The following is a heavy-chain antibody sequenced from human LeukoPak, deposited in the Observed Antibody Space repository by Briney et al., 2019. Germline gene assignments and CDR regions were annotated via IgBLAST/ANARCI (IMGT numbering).Heavy chain of an antibody. CDR1: GYSISSGYY. Sequence: PSETLSLTCTVSGYSISSGYYWGWIRQPPGKGLEWIGSIYNSGSTYYNPSLKSRVTISVDTSKNQFSLKLSSVTAADTAVYYCARDHGDYGADFDYWGQGTLVTVSS. J-gene: IGHJ4*02. V-gene: IGHV4-38-2*02. CDR2: IYNSGST. D-gene: IGHD4-17*01. CDR3: ARDHGDYGADFDY.